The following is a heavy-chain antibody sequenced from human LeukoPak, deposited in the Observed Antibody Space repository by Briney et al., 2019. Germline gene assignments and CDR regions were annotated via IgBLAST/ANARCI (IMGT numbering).Heavy chain of an antibody. CDR2: INPNSGGT. J-gene: IGHJ3*02. CDR1: GYTFTGYY. CDR3: ARVRKYYYDKVAFDI. D-gene: IGHD3-22*01. Sequence: ASVKVSCKASGYTFTGYYMHWVRQAPGQGLEWMGWINPNSGGTNYAQKFQGRVTMTRDTSISTAYMELSRLRSDDTAVYYCARVRKYYYDKVAFDIWGQGTVVTVPS. V-gene: IGHV1-2*02.